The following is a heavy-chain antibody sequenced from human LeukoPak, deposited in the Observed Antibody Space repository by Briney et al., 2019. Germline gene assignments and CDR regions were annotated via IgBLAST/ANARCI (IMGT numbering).Heavy chain of an antibody. CDR3: ARVYDFWSGFNWFDP. V-gene: IGHV4-4*07. CDR2: IFTSGST. Sequence: PSETLSLTCTVSGGSISSYYWSWIRQPAGKGLEWIGRIFTSGSTNYNPSLKSRVTMSVDTSKNQLFLKLSSVTAADTAVYYCARVYDFWSGFNWFDPWGQGTLVTVSS. D-gene: IGHD3-3*01. J-gene: IGHJ5*02. CDR1: GGSISSYY.